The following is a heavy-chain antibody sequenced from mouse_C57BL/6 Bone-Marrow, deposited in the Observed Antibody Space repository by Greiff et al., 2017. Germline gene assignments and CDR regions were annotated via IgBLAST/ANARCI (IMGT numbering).Heavy chain of an antibody. V-gene: IGHV1-53*01. CDR2: INPSNGGT. CDR3: ARVDPPMGDYFDY. J-gene: IGHJ2*01. Sequence: VQLQQPGTELVKPGASVKLSCKASGYTFTSYWMHWVKQRPGQGLEWIGNINPSNGGTNYNEKFKSKATLTVDKSSSTAYMQLSSLTSEDSAVYYCARVDPPMGDYFDYWGQGTTLTVSS. CDR1: GYTFTSYW.